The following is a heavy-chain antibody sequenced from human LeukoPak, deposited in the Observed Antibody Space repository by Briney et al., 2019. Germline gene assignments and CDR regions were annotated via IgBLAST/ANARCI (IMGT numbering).Heavy chain of an antibody. Sequence: ASVKVSCKASGYTFTSYDINWVRQATGQGLEWMGWISAYNGNTNYAQKLQGRVTMTTDTSTSTAYMELRSLRSDDTAVYYCARSLGPIAVADLDYWGQGTLVTVSS. CDR1: GYTFTSYD. CDR3: ARSLGPIAVADLDY. V-gene: IGHV1-18*01. J-gene: IGHJ4*02. D-gene: IGHD6-19*01. CDR2: ISAYNGNT.